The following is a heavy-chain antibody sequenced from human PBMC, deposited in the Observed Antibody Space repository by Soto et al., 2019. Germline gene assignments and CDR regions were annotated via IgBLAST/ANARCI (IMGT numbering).Heavy chain of an antibody. V-gene: IGHV3-74*01. Sequence: GGSLRLSCAASGFTFSSYWMNWVRQAPGKGLVWVSRINGDGSSTTHADSVRGRFTISRDNTKNTQYLQMNSLRAEDTAVYYCTRDAYYDFWSGYSAYYYYYMDVWGKGTTVTVSS. J-gene: IGHJ6*03. D-gene: IGHD3-3*01. CDR1: GFTFSSYW. CDR3: TRDAYYDFWSGYSAYYYYYMDV. CDR2: INGDGSST.